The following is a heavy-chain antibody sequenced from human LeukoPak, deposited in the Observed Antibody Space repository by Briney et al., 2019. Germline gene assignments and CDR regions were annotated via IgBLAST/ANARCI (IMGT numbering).Heavy chain of an antibody. CDR2: INYYGQPT. J-gene: IGHJ4*02. V-gene: IGHV3-48*01. CDR1: GFNFNTNH. D-gene: IGHD2-8*01. CDR3: VRDYQWSLGN. Sequence: GGSPRLSCTASGFNFNTNHMHWVRQAPGKGLEWLSYINYYGQPTYYADSVKGRLTISRDNAKSSLYLQLNGLRAEDTAVYYCVRDYQWSLGNWGQGTPVTVSS.